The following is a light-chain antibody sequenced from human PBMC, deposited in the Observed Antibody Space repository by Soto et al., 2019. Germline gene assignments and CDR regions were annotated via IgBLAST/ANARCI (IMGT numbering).Light chain of an antibody. V-gene: IGLV2-14*01. CDR2: EVS. Sequence: QSALTQPASVSGSPGQSIAISCTGTTSDVGGYNYVSWYQQHPGKVPKLLIHEVSNRPSGVSNRFSGSKSGNTASLTISGLQAEDEADYYCSSYAGSDNFYVFGTGTKVTVL. J-gene: IGLJ1*01. CDR3: SSYAGSDNFYV. CDR1: TSDVGGYNY.